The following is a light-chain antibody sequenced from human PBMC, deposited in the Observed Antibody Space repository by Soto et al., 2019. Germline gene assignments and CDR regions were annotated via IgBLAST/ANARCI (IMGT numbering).Light chain of an antibody. J-gene: IGKJ1*01. Sequence: DIQMTQYPSTLSASVGDRVTITCRASQSISSWLAWYQQKPGKAPKLLIYDASTLESGVPSMFSGSGSGTELTLTINSLQPDDFATYYCQQYNGYSKTFGQGTKVDVK. V-gene: IGKV1-5*01. CDR1: QSISSW. CDR2: DAS. CDR3: QQYNGYSKT.